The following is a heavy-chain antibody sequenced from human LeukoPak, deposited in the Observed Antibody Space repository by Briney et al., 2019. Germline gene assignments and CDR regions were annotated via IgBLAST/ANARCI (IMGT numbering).Heavy chain of an antibody. CDR1: GGSISSHY. V-gene: IGHV4-59*11. Sequence: PSETLSLTCTVSGGSISSHYWSWIRQPPGKGLEWIGYIFYSGTTNYNPTLKSRVTISLDTSKKNFSLSLRSVTAADTAVYYCARSALEWLPDAFDPWGQGTLVTVSS. CDR2: IFYSGTT. CDR3: ARSALEWLPDAFDP. J-gene: IGHJ5*02. D-gene: IGHD3-3*01.